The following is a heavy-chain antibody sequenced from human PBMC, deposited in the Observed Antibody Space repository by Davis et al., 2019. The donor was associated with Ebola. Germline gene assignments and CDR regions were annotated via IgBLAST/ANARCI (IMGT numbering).Heavy chain of an antibody. CDR3: TRGAGASFDFDY. J-gene: IGHJ4*02. Sequence: SVKVSCKAPGGSFNDFAISWVRQAPGQGLEWMGRIIPKLGISIYAQKFQGRVTFSADTSTTTAYMELSGLNSGDTAIYYCTRGAGASFDFDYWGQGSLVSVSS. D-gene: IGHD3-16*01. CDR2: IIPKLGIS. CDR1: GGSFNDFA. V-gene: IGHV1-69*04.